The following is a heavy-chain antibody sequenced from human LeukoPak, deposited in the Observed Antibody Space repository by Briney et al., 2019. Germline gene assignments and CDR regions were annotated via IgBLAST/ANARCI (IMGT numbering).Heavy chain of an antibody. CDR2: IYYSGDS. V-gene: IGHV4-59*08. CDR3: ARHPFATPFDY. Sequence: QSSETLSLTCTVSGGSISGFYWSWIRQPPGKGLEWIGYIYYSGDSNYNPSLKSRVTMSLDTSKNQLSLRLSSVTAADTAVYYCARHPFATPFDYWGRGTLVTVSS. CDR1: GGSISGFY. D-gene: IGHD2-15*01. J-gene: IGHJ4*02.